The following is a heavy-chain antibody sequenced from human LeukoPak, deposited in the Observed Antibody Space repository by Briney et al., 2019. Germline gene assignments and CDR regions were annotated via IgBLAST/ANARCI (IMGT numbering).Heavy chain of an antibody. CDR1: GFTFTTYA. J-gene: IGHJ4*02. Sequence: GGSLRLSCAASGFTFTTYAMSWVRQAPGKGLEWVSLISGSGGNTYYADSVKGRFTISRDNSKNTLHLQMNSLRAEDTAVYYCAKEFYYGSGNYYPTFDYWGQGTLVTVSS. D-gene: IGHD3-10*01. CDR2: ISGSGGNT. CDR3: AKEFYYGSGNYYPTFDY. V-gene: IGHV3-23*01.